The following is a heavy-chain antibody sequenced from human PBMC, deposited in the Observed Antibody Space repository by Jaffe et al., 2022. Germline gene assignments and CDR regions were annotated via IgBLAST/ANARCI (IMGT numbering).Heavy chain of an antibody. CDR3: ARPQGGNWFDP. D-gene: IGHD3-16*01. J-gene: IGHJ5*02. V-gene: IGHV4-38-2*01. Sequence: QVQLQESGPGLVKPSETLSLTCAVSGYSISSGYYWGWIRQPPGKGLEWIGSIYHSGSTYYNPSLKSRVTISVDTSKNQFSLKLSSVTAADTAVYYCARPQGGNWFDPWGQGTLVTVSS. CDR2: IYHSGST. CDR1: GYSISSGYY.